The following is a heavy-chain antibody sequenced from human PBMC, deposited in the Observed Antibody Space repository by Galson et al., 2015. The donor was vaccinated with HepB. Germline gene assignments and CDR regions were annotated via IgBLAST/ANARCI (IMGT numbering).Heavy chain of an antibody. D-gene: IGHD2-2*02. Sequence: SVKVSCKASGYTFTGYYMHWVRQAPGQGLEWMGWINPNSGGTNYAQKFQGRVTMTRDTSISTAYMELSRLRSDDTAVYYCARGYCSSTSCYSFWPGLDYWGQGTLVTVSS. CDR1: GYTFTGYY. J-gene: IGHJ4*02. CDR2: INPNSGGT. CDR3: ARGYCSSTSCYSFWPGLDY. V-gene: IGHV1-2*02.